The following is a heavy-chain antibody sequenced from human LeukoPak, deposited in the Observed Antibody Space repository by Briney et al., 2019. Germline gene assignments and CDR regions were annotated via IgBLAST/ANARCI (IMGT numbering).Heavy chain of an antibody. CDR2: IYYSGST. V-gene: IGHV4-39*01. CDR3: ARQNPPLLTMFGEVIEYFDY. J-gene: IGHJ4*02. CDR1: GGSIRSSSDY. D-gene: IGHD3-3*01. Sequence: PSETLSLTCTVSGGSIRSSSDYWACIREPPEKGLEWIASIYYSGSTYYNPSLKSRVTISVDTSKHQFSLKLSSVTAADTAVYSCARQNPPLLTMFGEVIEYFDYWGQGALVTVSS.